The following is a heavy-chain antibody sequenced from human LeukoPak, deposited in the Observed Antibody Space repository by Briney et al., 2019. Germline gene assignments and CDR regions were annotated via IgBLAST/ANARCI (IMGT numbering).Heavy chain of an antibody. CDR2: ISAYNGNT. Sequence: HRASVKVSCKASGYTFTSYGISWVRQAPGQGLEGMRWISAYNGNTNYAQKLQGRVTMTTDTSTSTAYMELRSLRSDDTAVYYCARDIKTIAVAGTFDYWGQGTLVTVSS. CDR3: ARDIKTIAVAGTFDY. V-gene: IGHV1-18*01. D-gene: IGHD6-19*01. CDR1: GYTFTSYG. J-gene: IGHJ4*02.